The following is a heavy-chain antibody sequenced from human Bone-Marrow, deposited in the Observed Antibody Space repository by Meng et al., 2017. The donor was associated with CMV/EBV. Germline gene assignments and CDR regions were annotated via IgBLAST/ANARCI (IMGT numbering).Heavy chain of an antibody. J-gene: IGHJ4*02. CDR3: ARAGGRVDY. Sequence: GSLRLSCAVYGGSFSGYYWSWIRQPPGKGLEWIREINHSGSTNYNPSLKSRVTISVDTSKNQFSLKLSSVTAADTAVYYCARAGGRVDYWGQGTLVTVSS. D-gene: IGHD4-23*01. CDR1: GGSFSGYY. V-gene: IGHV4-34*01. CDR2: INHSGST.